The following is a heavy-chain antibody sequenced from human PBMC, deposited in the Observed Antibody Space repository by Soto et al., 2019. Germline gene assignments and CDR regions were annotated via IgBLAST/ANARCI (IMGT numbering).Heavy chain of an antibody. Sequence: SETLSLTCTVSGGSISTYYWSWIRQPPGKGLEWIGYIYYSGSTNYNPSLKSRVTISVDTSKNQFSLKLSSVTAADTAVYYCAREGFGGFGEHNWFDPWGQGTLVTVSS. V-gene: IGHV4-59*01. CDR1: GGSISTYY. J-gene: IGHJ5*02. D-gene: IGHD3-10*01. CDR2: IYYSGST. CDR3: AREGFGGFGEHNWFDP.